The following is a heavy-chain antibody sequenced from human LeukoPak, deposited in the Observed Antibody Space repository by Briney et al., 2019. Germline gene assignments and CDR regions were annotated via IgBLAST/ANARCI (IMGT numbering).Heavy chain of an antibody. J-gene: IGHJ4*02. V-gene: IGHV3-15*01. CDR1: GFIFTNAW. CDR3: TTDRSCSGGSCYFAADY. CDR2: VQGKTDGGTT. D-gene: IGHD2-15*01. Sequence: GGSLRLSCAVSGFIFTNAWMNWVRQAPGKGLEWVGRVQGKTDGGTTDYAAPVKGRFTISRDDSKNTLYLQMNSLKTEDTAVYYCTTDRSCSGGSCYFAADYWGQGTLVTVSS.